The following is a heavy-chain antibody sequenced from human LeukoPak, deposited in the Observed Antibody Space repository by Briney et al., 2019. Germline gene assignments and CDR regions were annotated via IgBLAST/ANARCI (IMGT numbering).Heavy chain of an antibody. J-gene: IGHJ4*02. CDR1: GYTLTEFS. D-gene: IGHD6-19*01. CDR3: ATDLTAVAATY. CDR2: FDPEDGEA. V-gene: IGHV1-24*01. Sequence: VASVKVSFKVSGYTLTEFSMHWVRQAPGKGLEWIGGFDPEDGEAIYAQKFQGRVTMTEDTSTDTSYMGLSSLRSEDTAMYYCATDLTAVAATYWGQGTLVTVSS.